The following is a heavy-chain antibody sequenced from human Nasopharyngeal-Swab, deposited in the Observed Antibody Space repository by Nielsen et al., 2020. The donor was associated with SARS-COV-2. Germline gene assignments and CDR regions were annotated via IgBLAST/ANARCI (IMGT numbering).Heavy chain of an antibody. Sequence: SLRLSCTASGFTFGDFAMSWVRQAPGKGLGWVGFIRSIAYGGTTKYAASVKGRFTISRDESKRIAYLQMNSLKTEDTAVYCCTRDPGGGGYGDCQDDWGQGTLVTVSS. CDR3: TRDPGGGGYGDCQDD. CDR2: IRSIAYGGTT. CDR1: GFTFGDFA. J-gene: IGHJ4*02. D-gene: IGHD4-17*01. V-gene: IGHV3-49*04.